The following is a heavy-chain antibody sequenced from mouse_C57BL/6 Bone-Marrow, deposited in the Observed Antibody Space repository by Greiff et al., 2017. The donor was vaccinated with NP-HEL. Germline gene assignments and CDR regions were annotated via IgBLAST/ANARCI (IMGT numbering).Heavy chain of an antibody. D-gene: IGHD1-1*01. CDR3: ARERDHLLLRFYYFDY. J-gene: IGHJ2*01. CDR1: GYTFTSYG. V-gene: IGHV1-81*01. Sequence: VQLQQSGAELARPGASVKLSCKASGYTFTSYGISWVKQRPGQGLEWIGEIYPRSGNTYYNEKFKGKATLTADKSSSTAYMELRSLTSEDSAVYFCARERDHLLLRFYYFDYWGQGTTLTVSS. CDR2: IYPRSGNT.